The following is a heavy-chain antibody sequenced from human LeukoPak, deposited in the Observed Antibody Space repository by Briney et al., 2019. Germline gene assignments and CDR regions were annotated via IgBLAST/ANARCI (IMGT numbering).Heavy chain of an antibody. D-gene: IGHD6-19*01. CDR2: GDYSGGT. CDR1: GFTFTDYS. J-gene: IGHJ4*02. CDR3: AGERGEEYSSGWYKTNFFYN. Sequence: GSLTLSCAAAGFTFTDYSMNWARHPPGKGLEWLATGDYSGGTYYNPSLESRVAISADVSKNQISLQLTSVTGADTAVYYCAGERGEEYSSGWYKTNFFYNWGQGVRVTVSS. V-gene: IGHV4-59*04.